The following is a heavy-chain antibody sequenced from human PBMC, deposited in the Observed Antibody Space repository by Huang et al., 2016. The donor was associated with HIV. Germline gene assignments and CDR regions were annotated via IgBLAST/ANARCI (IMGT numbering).Heavy chain of an antibody. Sequence: QLQLQESGPGQVKPSETLSLTCTVSGDFISSTNYYWGWIRQSPGKGLEWVGSVYQSGMTNYNPSLKSRVTLSVDTSRNQFSLRLNSVTAADTAVYYCASQHIGAAATWFWGRGTQVAVSS. J-gene: IGHJ4*02. CDR3: ASQHIGAAATWF. CDR1: GDFISSTNYY. V-gene: IGHV4-39*01. CDR2: VYQSGMT. D-gene: IGHD6-13*01.